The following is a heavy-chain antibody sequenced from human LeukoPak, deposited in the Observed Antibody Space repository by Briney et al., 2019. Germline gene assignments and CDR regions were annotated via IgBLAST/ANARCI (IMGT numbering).Heavy chain of an antibody. CDR2: ISSSGSYI. J-gene: IGHJ4*02. Sequence: GGSLRLSCAASGFTFSSYSMNWVRQAPGKGLEWVSSISSSGSYIYYADSVKGRFTISRDNAKNSLSLRMNSLRAEDTAVFFXXXXPDSXGWYPQARIDYWGQGTLVTVSS. V-gene: IGHV3-21*01. CDR1: GFTFSSYS. CDR3: XXXPDSXGWYPQARIDY. D-gene: IGHD6-19*01.